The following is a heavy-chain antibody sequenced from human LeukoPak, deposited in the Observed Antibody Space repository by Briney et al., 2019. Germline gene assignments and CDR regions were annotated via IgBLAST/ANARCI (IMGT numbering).Heavy chain of an antibody. CDR3: ARETFDAFDI. V-gene: IGHV4-59*01. CDR1: GGSISSYY. J-gene: IGHJ3*02. CDR2: IYYSGST. Sequence: SETLSLTCTVSGGSISSYYWSWIRQPPGKGLEWIGYIYYSGSTNYNPSLKSRVTISVDTSKNQFSLKLSSVTAADTAVYYCARETFDAFDIWGQGTMVTVSS.